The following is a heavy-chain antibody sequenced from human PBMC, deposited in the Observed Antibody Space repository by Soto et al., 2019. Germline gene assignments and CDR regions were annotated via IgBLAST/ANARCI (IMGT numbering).Heavy chain of an antibody. CDR3: AKDTSSWQNGGY. CDR2: ISGSGGST. CDR1: GFTLSSYA. V-gene: IGHV3-23*01. D-gene: IGHD6-13*01. Sequence: PGGSLRLSCAASGFTLSSYAMSWVRQAPGKGLEWVSAISGSGGSTYYADSVKGRFTISRDNSKNTLYLQMNSLRAEDTAVYYCAKDTSSWQNGGYWGQGTLVTVSS. J-gene: IGHJ4*02.